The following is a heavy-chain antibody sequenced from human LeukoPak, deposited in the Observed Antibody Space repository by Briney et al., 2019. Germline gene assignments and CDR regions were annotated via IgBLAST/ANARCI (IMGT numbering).Heavy chain of an antibody. CDR3: ARAGYSYAQAHYYYYYMDV. J-gene: IGHJ6*03. CDR1: GGSFSGYY. D-gene: IGHD5-18*01. CDR2: IYTSGST. Sequence: SETLSLTCAVYGGSFSGYYWSWIRQPAGKGLEWIGRIYTSGSTNYNPSLKSRVTISVDTSKNQFSLKLSSVTAADTAVYYCARAGYSYAQAHYYYYYMDVWGKGTTVTVSS. V-gene: IGHV4-59*10.